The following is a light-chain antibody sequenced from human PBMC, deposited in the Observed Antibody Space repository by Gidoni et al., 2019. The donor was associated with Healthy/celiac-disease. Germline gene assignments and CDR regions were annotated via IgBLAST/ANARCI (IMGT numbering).Light chain of an antibody. CDR1: QSISSY. Sequence: DIQMTQSPSSLSASVGDRVTITCRASQSISSYLNWYQQKPGKAPKLLIYAASILQSGVPSRFSGSESGTDFTLTISSLQPEDFATYYCQQSYSTLETFGQGTKVEIK. V-gene: IGKV1-39*01. CDR2: AAS. CDR3: QQSYSTLET. J-gene: IGKJ1*01.